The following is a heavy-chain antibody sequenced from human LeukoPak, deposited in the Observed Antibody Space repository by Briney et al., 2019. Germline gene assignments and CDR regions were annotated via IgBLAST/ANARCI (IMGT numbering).Heavy chain of an antibody. J-gene: IGHJ3*02. CDR1: GYTFTSYG. Sequence: ASVKVSCKASGYTFTSYGSSWVRQAPGQGLEWMGWISAYNGNTNYAQKLQGRVTMTTDTSTSTAYMELRSLRSDDTAVYYCARDGSGSYYGLNAFDIWGQGTMVTVSS. D-gene: IGHD3-10*01. CDR2: ISAYNGNT. CDR3: ARDGSGSYYGLNAFDI. V-gene: IGHV1-18*01.